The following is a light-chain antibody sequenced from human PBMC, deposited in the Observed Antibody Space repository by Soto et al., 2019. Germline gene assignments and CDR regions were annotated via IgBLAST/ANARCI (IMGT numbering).Light chain of an antibody. J-gene: IGKJ2*01. CDR3: QQYNSYSPST. Sequence: DVQMTQSPSAMSASVGDRVTITCRASQDISRFVAWFQQKPGKAPERLIYETSNLQPGVPSRFSGSGSGTEFTLAISGLQPEDYATYYCQQYNSYSPSTFGQGTKLEIK. CDR2: ETS. V-gene: IGKV1-17*03. CDR1: QDISRF.